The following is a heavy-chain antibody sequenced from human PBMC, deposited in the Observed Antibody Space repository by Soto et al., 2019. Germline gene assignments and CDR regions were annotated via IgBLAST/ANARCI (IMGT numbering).Heavy chain of an antibody. J-gene: IGHJ4*02. CDR2: TYYSGST. CDR1: GGSISSYY. Sequence: SETLSLTCTVSGGSISSYYWSWIRQPPGKGLEWIGYTYYSGSTNYNPSLKSRVTISVDTSKNQFSLKLSSVTAADTAVYYCAILRSDYVLDYWGQGTLVTVSS. CDR3: AILRSDYVLDY. V-gene: IGHV4-59*08. D-gene: IGHD4-17*01.